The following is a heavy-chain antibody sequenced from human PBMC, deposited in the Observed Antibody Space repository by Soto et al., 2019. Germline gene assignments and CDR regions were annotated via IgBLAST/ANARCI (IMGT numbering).Heavy chain of an antibody. J-gene: IGHJ6*02. CDR2: ISGSGGTT. CDR1: GFTFENYA. Sequence: GGSLRLSCVASGFTFENYAMSWVRQAPGKGLEWVAAISGSGGTTYYSDSVKGRFPISRDNSKNTVYLQMNDLRVEDAAEYFCAKDSWAIFGVPAGEYYAMDVWGQGTTVTVS. V-gene: IGHV3-23*01. D-gene: IGHD3-3*01. CDR3: AKDSWAIFGVPAGEYYAMDV.